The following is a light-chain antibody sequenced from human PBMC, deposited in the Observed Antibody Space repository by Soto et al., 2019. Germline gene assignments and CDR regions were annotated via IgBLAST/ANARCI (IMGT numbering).Light chain of an antibody. CDR1: QSISSW. CDR3: QQYNSFPLP. CDR2: DAS. Sequence: IQMTQSPSTLSASVGDRVTINCRASQSISSWLAWYQQKPGKAPNLLIYDASTLERGVPSRFSGSGSGTEFTLTISSLQPDDFATYYCQQYNSFPLPFGGGTKVDIK. V-gene: IGKV1-5*01. J-gene: IGKJ4*01.